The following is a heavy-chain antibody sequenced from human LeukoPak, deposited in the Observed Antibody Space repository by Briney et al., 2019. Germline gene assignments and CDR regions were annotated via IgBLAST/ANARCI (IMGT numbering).Heavy chain of an antibody. J-gene: IGHJ4*02. D-gene: IGHD3-22*01. CDR2: IKQDGSEK. CDR1: GFTFSSYW. V-gene: IGHV3-7*01. Sequence: GGSLRLSCAASGFTFSSYWMSWVRQAPGKGLEWVANIKQDGSEKYYVGSVKGRFTICTDNAKNSLYLQMNRLRAEDTAVYYCAKDIAPMYYYDSSGYYGDYWGQGTLVTVSS. CDR3: AKDIAPMYYYDSSGYYGDY.